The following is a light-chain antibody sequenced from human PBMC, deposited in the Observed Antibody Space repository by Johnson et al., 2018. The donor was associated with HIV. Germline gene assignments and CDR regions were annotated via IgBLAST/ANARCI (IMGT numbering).Light chain of an antibody. Sequence: QSVLTQPPSVSAAPGQTVTISCSGSSSNVGSSFVSWYRQVPGTAPKLLIYDNNKRPSGIPDRFSGSKSGTSATLGITGLQTGDEAGYYCGTWDSSLSLFVFGTGTKVTVL. V-gene: IGLV1-51*01. CDR2: DNN. CDR3: GTWDSSLSLFV. J-gene: IGLJ1*01. CDR1: SSNVGSSF.